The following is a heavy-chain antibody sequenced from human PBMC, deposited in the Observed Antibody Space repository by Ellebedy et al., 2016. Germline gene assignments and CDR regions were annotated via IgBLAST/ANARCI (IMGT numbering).Heavy chain of an antibody. CDR3: ARHRYSSSWYFYYYGMDV. J-gene: IGHJ6*02. CDR1: GESFSGYS. D-gene: IGHD6-13*01. V-gene: IGHV4-34*01. CDR2: INNSGTT. Sequence: SETLSLTCAVYGESFSGYSWTWIRQPPGKGLEWIGEINNSGTTKYNPSLKSRVTISVDTSKNQFSLKLSSVTAADTAVYYCARHRYSSSWYFYYYGMDVWGQGATVTVSS.